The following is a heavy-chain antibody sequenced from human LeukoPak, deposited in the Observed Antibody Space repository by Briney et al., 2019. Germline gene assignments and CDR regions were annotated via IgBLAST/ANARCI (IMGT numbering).Heavy chain of an antibody. Sequence: PSQTLSLTCVISGDSVSSNSAGWSWIRQSPSRGLEWLGRTYYRSKWYYDYAASVKGRITINPDTSKNQFSLQLSSVTPEDTAVYYCARGGGAIPTWGQGTLVTVSS. CDR3: ARGGGAIPT. V-gene: IGHV6-1*01. D-gene: IGHD3-16*01. CDR1: GDSVSSNSAG. CDR2: TYYRSKWYY. J-gene: IGHJ5*02.